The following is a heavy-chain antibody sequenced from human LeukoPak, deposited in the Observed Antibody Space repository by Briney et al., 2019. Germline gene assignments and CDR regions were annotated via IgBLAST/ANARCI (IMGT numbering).Heavy chain of an antibody. V-gene: IGHV1-69*01. CDR3: ARGNRHYYYYYYMDV. CDR2: IIPIFGTA. D-gene: IGHD1-14*01. Sequence: ASVKVSCKASGGTFSSYAISWVRQAPGQGLEWTGGIIPIFGTANYAQKFQGRVTITADESTSTAYMELSSLRSEDTAVYYCARGNRHYYYYYYMDVWGKGTTVTVSS. CDR1: GGTFSSYA. J-gene: IGHJ6*03.